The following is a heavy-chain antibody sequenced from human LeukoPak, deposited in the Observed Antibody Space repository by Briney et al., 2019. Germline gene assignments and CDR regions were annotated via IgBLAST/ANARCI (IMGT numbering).Heavy chain of an antibody. V-gene: IGHV3-74*01. CDR3: ARGGSYGSGDY. CDR2: IHSDGTST. Sequence: GGSLRLSCAASGFTFSRYWMHWVRQVPGKGLVWVSRIHSDGTSTNYADSVRGRFTISRDNAKNTLYLQMNSLRAEDTAVYYSARGGSYGSGDYWGQGTLVTVSS. CDR1: GFTFSRYW. D-gene: IGHD3-10*01. J-gene: IGHJ4*02.